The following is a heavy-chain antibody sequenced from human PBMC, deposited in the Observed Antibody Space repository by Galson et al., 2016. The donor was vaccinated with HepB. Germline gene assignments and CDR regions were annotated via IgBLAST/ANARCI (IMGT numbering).Heavy chain of an antibody. CDR1: GFSLTFSDRGVG. Sequence: PALVKPTQTLTLTCTFSGFSLTFSDRGVGVGWVRQPPGKALEWLAVIYWDDDNRYSPSLKNRLTITKDTSKSQVVLTMTDMDPVDTATYYCVHVLGLYYDFWSGYYRLFDQWGQGTLVTVSS. J-gene: IGHJ4*02. V-gene: IGHV2-5*02. D-gene: IGHD3-3*01. CDR3: VHVLGLYYDFWSGYYRLFDQ. CDR2: IYWDDDN.